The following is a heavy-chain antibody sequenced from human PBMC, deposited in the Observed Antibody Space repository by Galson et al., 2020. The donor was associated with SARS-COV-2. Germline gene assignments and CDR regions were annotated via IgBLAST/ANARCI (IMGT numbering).Heavy chain of an antibody. CDR3: ARDRRTSFGVVIFTPPRYGMDV. CDR1: GFTFSSYS. D-gene: IGHD3-3*01. CDR2: ISSSSSYI. J-gene: IGHJ6*02. Sequence: GESLKISCAASGFTFSSYSMNWVRQAPGKGLEWVSSISSSSSYIYYADSVKGRFTISRDNAKNSLYLQMNSLRAEDTAVYYCARDRRTSFGVVIFTPPRYGMDVWGQGTTVTVS. V-gene: IGHV3-21*01.